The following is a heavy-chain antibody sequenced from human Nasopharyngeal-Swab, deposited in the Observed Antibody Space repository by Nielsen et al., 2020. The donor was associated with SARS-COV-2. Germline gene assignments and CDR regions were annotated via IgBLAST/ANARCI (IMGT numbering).Heavy chain of an antibody. CDR3: ARLKYDFWNGPPEDY. J-gene: IGHJ4*02. V-gene: IGHV3-11*04. Sequence: GESLKISCAASGFIFSDQYMSWMRQAPGKGLEWLSYMSNDSYVIKYADSVKGRFTVSRDNAKNSLYLQMNSLTPEDTAVYYCARLKYDFWNGPPEDYWGQGTLVTVSS. CDR2: MSNDSYVI. CDR1: GFIFSDQY. D-gene: IGHD3-3*01.